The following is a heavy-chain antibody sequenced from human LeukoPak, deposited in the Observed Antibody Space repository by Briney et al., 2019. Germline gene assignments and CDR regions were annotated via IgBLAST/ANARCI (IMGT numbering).Heavy chain of an antibody. CDR3: AKDFSVYYYDSRVLDY. D-gene: IGHD3-22*01. CDR1: GFTFSSYA. J-gene: IGHJ4*02. Sequence: GGSLRLSCVASGFTFSSYAMSWVRQAPGKGVEWVSGISCSASSTVYADSVKGRFTISRDNSKNTLYLQMNSLRAEDTAVYYCAKDFSVYYYDSRVLDYWGQGTLVTVSS. V-gene: IGHV3-23*01. CDR2: ISCSASST.